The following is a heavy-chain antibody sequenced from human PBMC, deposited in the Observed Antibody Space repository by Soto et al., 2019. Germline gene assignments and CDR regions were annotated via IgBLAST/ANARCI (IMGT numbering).Heavy chain of an antibody. J-gene: IGHJ6*02. CDR3: ARASGAIFGVDVVPPYFYYGMDV. CDR2: ISGTGGST. Sequence: PGGSLRLSCAASGFTFSSFAMSWVRQAPGKGLEWVSTISGTGGSTYYADSVKGRFTISRDNSKNTLYLQMNSLRAEDTAVFYCARASGAIFGVDVVPPYFYYGMDVWGQGTTVTVSS. V-gene: IGHV3-23*01. D-gene: IGHD3-3*02. CDR1: GFTFSSFA.